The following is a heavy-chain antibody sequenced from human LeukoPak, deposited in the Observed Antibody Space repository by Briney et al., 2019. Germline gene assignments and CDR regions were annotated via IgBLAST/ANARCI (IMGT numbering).Heavy chain of an antibody. Sequence: ASVKVSCKASGYTFTSYGISWVRQAPGQGLEWMGWINTNTGNPTYAQGFTGRFVFSLDTSVSTAYLQISSLKAEDTAVYYCARDQYSSGWYHHLGYFDYWGQGTLVTVSS. CDR1: GYTFTSYG. CDR2: INTNTGNP. D-gene: IGHD6-19*01. J-gene: IGHJ4*02. V-gene: IGHV7-4-1*02. CDR3: ARDQYSSGWYHHLGYFDY.